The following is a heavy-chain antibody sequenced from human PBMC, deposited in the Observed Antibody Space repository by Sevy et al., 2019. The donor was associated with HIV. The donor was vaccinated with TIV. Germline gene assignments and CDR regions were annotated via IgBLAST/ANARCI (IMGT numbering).Heavy chain of an antibody. CDR1: GFTVSSNY. Sequence: GGSLRLSCAASGFTVSSNYMSWVRQAPGKGLEWVSVVYSGGSTYYEDSVKGRFTISRDNSKNTLYLQMNSLRAEDTAVYYCATYRDGYSGSWRSFDYWGQGTLVTVSS. V-gene: IGHV3-53*01. D-gene: IGHD6-13*01. CDR2: VYSGGST. CDR3: ATYRDGYSGSWRSFDY. J-gene: IGHJ4*02.